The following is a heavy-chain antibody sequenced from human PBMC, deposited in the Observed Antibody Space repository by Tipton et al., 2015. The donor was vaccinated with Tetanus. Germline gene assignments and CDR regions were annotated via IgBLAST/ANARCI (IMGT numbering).Heavy chain of an antibody. CDR3: ARDYPDFAS. Sequence: SLRLSCAASGFSVSRKYMTWVRQAPGKGLEWVSLTYGDGSTYYADSVKGRFTISRDNSKNTLYLQMSNLRAEDTAVYYCARDYPDFASWGQGTLVPVSS. CDR1: GFSVSRKY. J-gene: IGHJ4*02. V-gene: IGHV3-53*01. CDR2: TYGDGST. D-gene: IGHD3-16*02.